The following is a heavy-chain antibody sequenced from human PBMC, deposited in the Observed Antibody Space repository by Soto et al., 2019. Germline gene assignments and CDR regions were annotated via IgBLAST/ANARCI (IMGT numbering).Heavy chain of an antibody. J-gene: IGHJ5*02. CDR1: GFTFSAYA. D-gene: IGHD2-21*02. CDR3: AIYEVTENGKWEGFDP. CDR2: IPGGGGGT. Sequence: EVQLLDSGGGLVQPGGSLRLSCAAYGFTFSAYAMSWVRQAPGKGLEWISSIPGGGGGTFYADSVKGRSTISRDNSRNTLVLQMNSLRVDETAVYHWAIYEVTENGKWEGFDPWGEGTL. V-gene: IGHV3-23*01.